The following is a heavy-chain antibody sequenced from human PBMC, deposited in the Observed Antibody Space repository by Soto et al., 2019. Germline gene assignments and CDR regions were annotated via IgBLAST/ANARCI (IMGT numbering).Heavy chain of an antibody. CDR2: IYYSGNT. CDR1: GDSVTSGNYY. V-gene: IGHV4-61*01. D-gene: IGHD5-18*01. J-gene: IGHJ5*01. CDR3: ACSPVDTSMIDSFAP. Sequence: SATLSLTCTVSGDSVTSGNYYWSWIRQPPGKGLEWIGYIYYSGNTNYSPSLKSRVTISLDTSNNQFSLKLSSVTAADTAVYYCACSPVDTSMIDSFAPWGQGTLVTFAT.